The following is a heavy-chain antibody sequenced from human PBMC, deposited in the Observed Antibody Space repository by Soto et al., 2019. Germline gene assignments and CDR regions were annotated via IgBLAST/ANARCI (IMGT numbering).Heavy chain of an antibody. Sequence: QLQLQESGSGLVKPSQTLSLTCAVSGGSISSGGYSGSWIRQPPGKGVEWIGYIYHSGSTYYNPSLKSRVTISVDRSKNQFSLKLSSVTAADTAVYYCARGWTYGDLFALNSWGQGTLVTVSS. D-gene: IGHD4-17*01. J-gene: IGHJ5*02. CDR1: GGSISSGGYS. CDR2: IYHSGST. V-gene: IGHV4-30-2*01. CDR3: ARGWTYGDLFALNS.